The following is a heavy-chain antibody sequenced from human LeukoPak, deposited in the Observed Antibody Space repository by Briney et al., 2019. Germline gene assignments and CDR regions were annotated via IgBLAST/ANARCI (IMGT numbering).Heavy chain of an antibody. V-gene: IGHV3-74*01. D-gene: IGHD5-12*01. CDR2: VNSDGTGT. Sequence: GGSLRLSCAASGFTFSSYWMHWVRQAPGKGLVWVSRVNSDGTGTTYADSVEGRFTVSRDNAKNTVYLQMNSLRAEDTAIYYCIRTLIVATSPYMDVWGKGTTVTVSS. CDR1: GFTFSSYW. J-gene: IGHJ6*03. CDR3: IRTLIVATSPYMDV.